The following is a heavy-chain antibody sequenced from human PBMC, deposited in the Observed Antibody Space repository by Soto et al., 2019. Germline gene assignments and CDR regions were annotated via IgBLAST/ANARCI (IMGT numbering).Heavy chain of an antibody. Sequence: GGSLRLSCAASGFTFSSYAMHWVRQAPGKGLEWVAVISYDGSNKYYADSVKGRFTISRDNSKNTLYLQMNSLRAEDTAVYYCAREVGIYWNYENGYYFDYWGQGTLVTVSS. CDR2: ISYDGSNK. CDR1: GFTFSSYA. J-gene: IGHJ4*02. CDR3: AREVGIYWNYENGYYFDY. V-gene: IGHV3-30-3*01. D-gene: IGHD1-7*01.